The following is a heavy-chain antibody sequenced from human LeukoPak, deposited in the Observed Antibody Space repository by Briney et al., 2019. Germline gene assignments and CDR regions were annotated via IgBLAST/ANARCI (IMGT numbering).Heavy chain of an antibody. CDR2: ISSSGSTI. Sequence: GGSLRLSCAASGFTFSDYYMSWIRQAPGKGLEWVSYISSSGSTIYYADSVKGRFTISRDNAKNSLYLRMNSLRAEDTAVYYCARVTRSGLAIDYWGQGTLVTVSS. CDR3: ARVTRSGLAIDY. V-gene: IGHV3-11*01. J-gene: IGHJ4*02. CDR1: GFTFSDYY. D-gene: IGHD2-15*01.